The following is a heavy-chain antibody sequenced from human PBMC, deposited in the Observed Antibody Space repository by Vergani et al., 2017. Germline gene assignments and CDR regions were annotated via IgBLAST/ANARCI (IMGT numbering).Heavy chain of an antibody. J-gene: IGHJ5*01. Sequence: EVQLVESGGGLIQPGMSLRLSCAASGFTLDDYAMHWVRQASGKGLGWVAGDSWNGNKTAYADSVKGRFTISRDTVKNLLYLEMKSLRREDAALYYCAKSIRGGARGNFDSWGQGTLVSVSS. CDR1: GFTLDDYA. V-gene: IGHV3-9*01. D-gene: IGHD1-26*01. CDR2: DSWNGNKT. CDR3: AKSIRGGARGNFDS.